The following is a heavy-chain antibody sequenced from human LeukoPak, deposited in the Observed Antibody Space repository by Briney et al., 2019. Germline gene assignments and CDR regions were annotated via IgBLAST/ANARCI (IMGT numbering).Heavy chain of an antibody. Sequence: GGSLRLSCAASGFTFSDYYMSWIRQAPGKGLEWVSYISSSGSTIYYADSVKGRFTISRDNAKNSLYLQMNSLRAEDTAVYYCAKDPMPSQDIVVVPAAIPFWFDPWGQGTLVTVSS. CDR1: GFTFSDYY. V-gene: IGHV3-11*01. CDR3: AKDPMPSQDIVVVPAAIPFWFDP. J-gene: IGHJ5*02. D-gene: IGHD2-2*02. CDR2: ISSSGSTI.